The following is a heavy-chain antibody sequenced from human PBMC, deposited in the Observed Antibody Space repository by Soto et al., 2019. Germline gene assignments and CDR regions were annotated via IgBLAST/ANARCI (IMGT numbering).Heavy chain of an antibody. V-gene: IGHV3-66*01. CDR2: IYSGGST. D-gene: IGHD6-13*01. CDR1: GFTVSSNY. J-gene: IGHJ6*02. CDR3: ARDLLSSSWYPYYYYGMDV. Sequence: PGGSLRLSCAASGFTVSSNYMSWVRQAPGKGLEWVSVIYSGGSTYYADSVKGRFTISRDHSKNTLYLQMNSLRAEDTAVYYCARDLLSSSWYPYYYYGMDVWGQGTTVTVSS.